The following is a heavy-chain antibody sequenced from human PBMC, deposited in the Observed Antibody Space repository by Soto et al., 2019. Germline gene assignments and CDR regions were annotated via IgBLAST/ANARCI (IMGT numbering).Heavy chain of an antibody. D-gene: IGHD3-10*01. V-gene: IGHV3-23*01. CDR1: GFTFNNYA. CDR3: AKGRGGSGSLTPRVDF. CDR2: ISGGGDTT. J-gene: IGHJ4*02. Sequence: EVQLLESGGGLVQPGGSLRLSCAASGFTFNNYAMTWARQPPGKGLEWVSAISGGGDTTSYADSVKGRFTVSRDGSKNTLYLQMSCLRAEDTALYYCAKGRGGSGSLTPRVDFWGQGTLVTVSS.